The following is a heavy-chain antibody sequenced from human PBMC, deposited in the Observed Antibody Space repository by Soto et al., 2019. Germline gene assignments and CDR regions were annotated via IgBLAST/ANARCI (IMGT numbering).Heavy chain of an antibody. V-gene: IGHV3-21*01. Sequence: EVQLVESGGGLVKPGGSLRLSCAASGFTFSSYSMNWVRQAPGRGREWVSSISSSSSYIYYADSVKGRFTISRDNAKNSLYLQMNSLRAEDTAVYYCARDPGEMATTQFDYWGQGTLVTVSS. CDR2: ISSSSSYI. CDR3: ARDPGEMATTQFDY. CDR1: GFTFSSYS. J-gene: IGHJ4*02. D-gene: IGHD5-12*01.